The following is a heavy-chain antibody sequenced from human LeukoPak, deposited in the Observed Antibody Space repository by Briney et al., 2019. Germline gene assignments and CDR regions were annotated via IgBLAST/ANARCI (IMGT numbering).Heavy chain of an antibody. D-gene: IGHD3-22*01. CDR2: ISAYNGNT. CDR3: ARLSTDSSGYYYVWWFDP. J-gene: IGHJ5*02. CDR1: GYTFTSYG. Sequence: ASVKVPCKASGYTFTSYGISWVRQAPGQGLEWMGWISAYNGNTNYAQKLQGRVTMTTDTSTSTAYMELRSLRSDDTAVYYCARLSTDSSGYYYVWWFDPWGQGTLVTVSS. V-gene: IGHV1-18*01.